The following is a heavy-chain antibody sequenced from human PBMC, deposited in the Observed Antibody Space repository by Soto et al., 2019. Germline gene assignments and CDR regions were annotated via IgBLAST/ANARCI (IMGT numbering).Heavy chain of an antibody. D-gene: IGHD3-22*01. CDR2: INHSGST. V-gene: IGHV4-34*01. CDR3: ARVFYDSSGYYSNFDY. Sequence: QVQLQQWGAGLLKPSETLSLTCAVYGGSFSGYYWSWIRQPPGKGLEWIGEINHSGSTNYNPSLKSRVTISVDTSKNQFSLKLSSVTAADTAVYYCARVFYDSSGYYSNFDYWGQGTLVTVSS. J-gene: IGHJ4*02. CDR1: GGSFSGYY.